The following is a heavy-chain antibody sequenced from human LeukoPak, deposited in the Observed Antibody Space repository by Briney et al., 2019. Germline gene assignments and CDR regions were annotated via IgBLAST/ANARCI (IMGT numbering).Heavy chain of an antibody. CDR1: GYTLPVYY. CDR3: ARVPTLGGVIVIFGDY. V-gene: IGHV1-2*02. D-gene: IGHD3-16*02. CDR2: INPNSGGT. Sequence: SVKVSCKASGYTLPVYYMHWVRQAPGQGLEWMGWINPNSGGTNYAQKYQGRVTMTRDTSISTAYMELSRLRSDDMAVYYCARVPTLGGVIVIFGDYWGQGTLVTVSS. J-gene: IGHJ4*02.